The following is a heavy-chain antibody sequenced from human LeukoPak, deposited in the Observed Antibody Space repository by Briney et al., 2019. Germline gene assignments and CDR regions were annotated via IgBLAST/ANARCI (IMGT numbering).Heavy chain of an antibody. CDR1: GGTFSSYA. V-gene: IGHV1-69*13. Sequence: ASVKVSCKASGGTFSSYAISWVRQAPGQGLEWMGGIIPIFGTANYAQKFQGRVTITADESTSTAYMELSSLRSEDTDVYYCASSYGSGSFADYWGQGTLVTVSS. D-gene: IGHD3-10*01. CDR3: ASSYGSGSFADY. CDR2: IIPIFGTA. J-gene: IGHJ4*02.